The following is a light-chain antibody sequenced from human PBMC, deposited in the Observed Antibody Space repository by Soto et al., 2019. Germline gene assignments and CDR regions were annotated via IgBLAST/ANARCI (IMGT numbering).Light chain of an antibody. J-gene: IGLJ3*02. CDR3: CSYVGSTTGV. Sequence: QSALTQPASVSGSPGQSITISCTGTSSDVGKYNLVSWYQEHPGKAPKLMIYEDSKRPSGVSNRFSGSKSGNTASLTISGLQAEDEADYYCCSYVGSTTGVFGGGTKLTVL. V-gene: IGLV2-23*01. CDR2: EDS. CDR1: SSDVGKYNL.